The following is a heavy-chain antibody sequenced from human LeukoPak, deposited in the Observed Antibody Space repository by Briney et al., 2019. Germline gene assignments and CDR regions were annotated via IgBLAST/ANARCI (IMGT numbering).Heavy chain of an antibody. CDR3: ARDRAYAPVDV. CDR2: INPNSGDT. V-gene: IGHV1-2*02. D-gene: IGHD2-2*01. Sequence: ASVKVSCKASGYTFTGYYMYWVRQAPGQGLEWMGWINPNSGDTNYAQKLQGRVTMTTDTSTSTAYMELRSLRSDDTAVYYCARDRAYAPVDVWGQGTTVTVSS. CDR1: GYTFTGYY. J-gene: IGHJ6*02.